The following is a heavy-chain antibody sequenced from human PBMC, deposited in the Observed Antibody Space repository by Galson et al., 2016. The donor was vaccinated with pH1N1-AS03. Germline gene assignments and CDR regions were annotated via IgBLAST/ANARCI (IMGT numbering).Heavy chain of an antibody. CDR2: IKEDGNDQ. J-gene: IGHJ4*02. CDR3: ARTRGVLQSSGEMLSYFDY. D-gene: IGHD3-10*01. V-gene: IGHV3-7*01. CDR1: EFTFGAFW. Sequence: SLRLSCAASEFTFGAFWMSWVRQAPGKGLEWVANIKEDGNDQHYVASVKGRFTISRDNAKKSLFLQMNSLTADDTAVYYCARTRGVLQSSGEMLSYFDYWGLGSLVTVSS.